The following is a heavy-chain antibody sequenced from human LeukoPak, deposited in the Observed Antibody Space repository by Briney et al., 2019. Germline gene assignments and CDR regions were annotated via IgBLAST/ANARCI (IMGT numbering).Heavy chain of an antibody. D-gene: IGHD4-17*01. V-gene: IGHV3-23*01. CDR2: ISGSGGRT. Sequence: GGSLRLSCVASGFTFSSYAMGWVRQAPGKGLEWVSAISGSGGRTPYADSVKGRFTISRDNRKNTLYLQMNSLRAEDAAVYYCAKGDGTTVTNFDYWGQGTLVTVSS. CDR3: AKGDGTTVTNFDY. J-gene: IGHJ4*02. CDR1: GFTFSSYA.